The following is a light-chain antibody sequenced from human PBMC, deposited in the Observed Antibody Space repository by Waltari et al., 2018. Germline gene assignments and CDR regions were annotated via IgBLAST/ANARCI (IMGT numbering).Light chain of an antibody. J-gene: IGLJ3*02. CDR3: GTWDVSPGAGA. CDR1: SSNLGSRS. CDR2: END. Sequence: QSVLTQPPSVSAAPGQRVTISCSGSSSNLGSRSVSWYQQVPGTAPKLLIYENDKRPSGISDRFSGSKSGTSATLGITGLQTGDEADYYCGTWDVSPGAGAFGGGTKLTVL. V-gene: IGLV1-51*02.